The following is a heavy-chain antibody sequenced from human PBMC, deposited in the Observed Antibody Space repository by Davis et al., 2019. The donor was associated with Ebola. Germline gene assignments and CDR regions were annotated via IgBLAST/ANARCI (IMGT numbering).Heavy chain of an antibody. CDR1: GFTFSSYS. D-gene: IGHD4-17*01. J-gene: IGHJ4*02. CDR2: ISSSSSYI. Sequence: GESLKISCAASGFTFSSYSMNWVRQAPGKGLEWVSSISSSSSYIYYADSVKGRFTISRDNAKNSLYLQMNSLRAGDTAVYYCARGSFGDSVFDYWGQGTLVTVSS. CDR3: ARGSFGDSVFDY. V-gene: IGHV3-21*01.